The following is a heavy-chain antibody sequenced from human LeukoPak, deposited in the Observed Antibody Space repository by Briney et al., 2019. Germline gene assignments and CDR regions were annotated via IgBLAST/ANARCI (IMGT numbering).Heavy chain of an antibody. CDR2: ISYDGSNK. J-gene: IGHJ4*02. D-gene: IGHD3-22*01. CDR3: AKGFNLITMIPHFDY. V-gene: IGHV3-30*18. CDR1: GFTFSSYG. Sequence: PGRSLRLSCAASGFTFSSYGMHWVRQAPGKGLEWVAVISYDGSNKYYADSVKGRFTISRDNYKNTLYLQMNSLRAEDTAVYYCAKGFNLITMIPHFDYWGQGTLVTVSS.